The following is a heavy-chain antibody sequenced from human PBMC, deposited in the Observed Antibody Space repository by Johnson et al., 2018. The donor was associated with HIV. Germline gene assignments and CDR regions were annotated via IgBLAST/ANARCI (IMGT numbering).Heavy chain of an antibody. D-gene: IGHD6-6*01. J-gene: IGHJ3*01. CDR1: GFTFSSYA. Sequence: QVQLVESGGGVVQPGRSLRLSCAASGFTFSSYAMHWVRQAPGKGLEWMAVISYDGSNQYYADSVKGRFTISRDNSKNTLYLHMNSLRSEDTAVYYCARDRAILAARPAGAFDVWGPGTMVTVSS. CDR2: ISYDGSNQ. CDR3: ARDRAILAARPAGAFDV. V-gene: IGHV3-30*04.